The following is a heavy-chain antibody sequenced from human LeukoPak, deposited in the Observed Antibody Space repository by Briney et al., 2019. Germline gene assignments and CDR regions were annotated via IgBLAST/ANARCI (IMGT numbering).Heavy chain of an antibody. CDR1: GFTFSNYG. CDR3: AREGDCSSTSCYWLVGQQQLADY. V-gene: IGHV3-7*01. Sequence: PGGTLRLSCVASGFTFSNYGMNWVRQAPGKGLEWVANIKQDGSEKYYVDSVKGRFTISRDNAKNSLYLQMNSLRAEDTAVYYCAREGDCSSTSCYWLVGQQQLADYWGQGTLVTVSS. D-gene: IGHD2-2*01. J-gene: IGHJ4*02. CDR2: IKQDGSEK.